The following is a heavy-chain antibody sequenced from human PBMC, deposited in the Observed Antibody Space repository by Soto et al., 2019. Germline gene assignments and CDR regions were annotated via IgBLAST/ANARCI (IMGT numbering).Heavy chain of an antibody. Sequence: GFLRLSFTGCSLAVAVFSAAVVGQAPGKGLEWVGLIRIQMYQDTTEYAAAVKGRSTTSRDTSNGIAYLQMNSLNIEDSAVYYCSGAESPDTAYFSLHWGRRTPGTVSS. CDR1: SLAVAVFS. J-gene: IGHJ4*02. V-gene: IGHV3-49*04. CDR2: IRIQMYQDTT. D-gene: IGHD1-26*01. CDR3: SGAESPDTAYFSLH.